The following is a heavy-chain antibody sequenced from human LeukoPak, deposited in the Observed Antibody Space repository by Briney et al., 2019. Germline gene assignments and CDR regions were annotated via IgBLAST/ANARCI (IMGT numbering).Heavy chain of an antibody. V-gene: IGHV3-43*02. CDR2: ISGDGGGT. CDR1: GFTFDDYA. J-gene: IGHJ3*02. CDR3: SKEAYCGGDCYSGAFDI. D-gene: IGHD2-21*02. Sequence: QSGGSLRLSCAASGFTFDDYAMHWVRHAPGKGLEWVSLISGDGGGTYYADSVKGRFTISRDNSKNSLYLQMNSLRTEDTALYYCSKEAYCGGDCYSGAFDIWGQGTMVTVSS.